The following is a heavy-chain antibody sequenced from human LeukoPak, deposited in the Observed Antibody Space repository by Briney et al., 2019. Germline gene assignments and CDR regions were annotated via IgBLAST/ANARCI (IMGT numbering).Heavy chain of an antibody. D-gene: IGHD1-26*01. J-gene: IGHJ4*02. Sequence: ASVKVSCKTSGYTFTGYFMHLVRQAPGQGLEWMGRINPNSGGTNYAQKFQGRVTMTRDTSISTAYMELSSLRSDDTAVYYCARYSGSYSSVDYWGQGTLVTVSS. CDR1: GYTFTGYF. V-gene: IGHV1-2*06. CDR2: INPNSGGT. CDR3: ARYSGSYSSVDY.